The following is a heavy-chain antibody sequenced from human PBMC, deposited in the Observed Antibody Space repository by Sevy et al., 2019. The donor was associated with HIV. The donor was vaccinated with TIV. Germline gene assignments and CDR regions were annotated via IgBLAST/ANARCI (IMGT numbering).Heavy chain of an antibody. Sequence: GGSLRLSCAASGFTFSSYGMHWVRQAPGKGLEWVAFIRYAGSNKYYADSVKGRFTISRDNSKNTLYLQMNSLRAEDTAVYYCAKGVGWLVGPENFDHWGQGTLVTVSS. CDR2: IRYAGSNK. D-gene: IGHD6-19*01. V-gene: IGHV3-30*02. CDR3: AKGVGWLVGPENFDH. J-gene: IGHJ4*02. CDR1: GFTFSSYG.